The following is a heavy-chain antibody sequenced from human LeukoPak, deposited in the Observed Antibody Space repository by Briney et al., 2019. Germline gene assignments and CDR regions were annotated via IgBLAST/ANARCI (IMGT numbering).Heavy chain of an antibody. V-gene: IGHV3-33*01. CDR2: IWYDGSNK. CDR3: ASERVVGAFSGSYYYYGMDV. J-gene: IGHJ6*02. CDR1: GFTFSSYG. Sequence: GGSLRLSCAASGFTFSSYGMHWVRQAPGKGLEWVAVIWYDGSNKYYADSVKGRFTISRDNSKNTLYLQMNSLRAEDTAVYYCASERVVGAFSGSYYYYGMDVWGQGTTVTVSS. D-gene: IGHD1-26*01.